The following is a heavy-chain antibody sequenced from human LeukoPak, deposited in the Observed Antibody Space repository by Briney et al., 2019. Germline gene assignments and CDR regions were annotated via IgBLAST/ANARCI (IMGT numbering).Heavy chain of an antibody. CDR2: INHSGST. J-gene: IGHJ4*02. D-gene: IGHD6-19*01. Sequence: SGTLSLTCTVSGASITSSSSYWGWIRQPPGKGLEWIGEINHSGSTNYNPSLKSRVTISVDTSKNQFSLKLSSVTAADTAVYYCARGRLMYSSGWYPLDYWGQGTLVTVSS. CDR3: ARGRLMYSSGWYPLDY. V-gene: IGHV4-39*07. CDR1: GASITSSSSY.